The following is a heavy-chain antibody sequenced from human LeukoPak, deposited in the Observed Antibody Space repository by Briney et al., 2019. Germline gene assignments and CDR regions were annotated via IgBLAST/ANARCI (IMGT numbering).Heavy chain of an antibody. V-gene: IGHV3-43*01. D-gene: IGHD3-3*01. CDR2: ISWDGGST. J-gene: IGHJ6*02. Sequence: PGGSLRLSCAASGFTFDDYTMHWVRQAPGKGLEWVSLISWDGGSTYYADSVKGRFTISRDNSKNSLYLQMNSLRTEDTALYYCAKGCRGSGWPWLACHYYYYGMDVWGQGTTVTVSS. CDR1: GFTFDDYT. CDR3: AKGCRGSGWPWLACHYYYYGMDV.